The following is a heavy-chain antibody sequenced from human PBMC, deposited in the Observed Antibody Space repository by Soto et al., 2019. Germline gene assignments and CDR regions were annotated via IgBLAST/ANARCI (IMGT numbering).Heavy chain of an antibody. V-gene: IGHV3-23*01. Sequence: GSLRLSCAASGFPFSSYAMSWVRQAPGKGLEWVSAISGSGGSTYYADSVKGRFTISRDNSKNTLYLQMNSLRAEDTAVYYCAKGREDSYYYYYGMDVWGQGTTVTVSS. CDR2: ISGSGGST. CDR1: GFPFSSYA. CDR3: AKGREDSYYYYYGMDV. J-gene: IGHJ6*02.